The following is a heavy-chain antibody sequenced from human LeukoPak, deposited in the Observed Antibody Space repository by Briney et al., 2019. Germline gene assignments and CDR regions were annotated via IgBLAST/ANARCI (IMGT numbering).Heavy chain of an antibody. CDR1: GQSITNFA. V-gene: IGHV1-3*01. D-gene: IGHD3-10*01. CDR2: INAANGNT. J-gene: IGHJ4*02. CDR3: ARMTTGKFDY. Sequence: ASVKVSCKAAGQSITNFAMHWVRQAPGQRPEWMGWINAANGNTRYSQKLQGRVTITRDTSASTAYMELSSLRSEDTAVYYCARMTTGKFDYWGQGTLLTVSS.